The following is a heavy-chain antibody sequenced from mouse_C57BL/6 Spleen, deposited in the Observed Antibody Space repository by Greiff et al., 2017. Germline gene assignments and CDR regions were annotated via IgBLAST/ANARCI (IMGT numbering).Heavy chain of an antibody. V-gene: IGHV5-9-1*02. CDR2: ISSGGDYI. CDR1: GFTFSGYA. CDR3: TRDRGYDYDNAMDY. Sequence: EVMLVESGEGLVKPGGSLKLSCAASGFTFSGYAMSWVRQTPEKRLEWVAYISSGGDYIYYADTVKGRFTISRDNARNTLYLQMSSLKSEDTAMYYCTRDRGYDYDNAMDYWGQGTSVTVSS. D-gene: IGHD2-4*01. J-gene: IGHJ4*01.